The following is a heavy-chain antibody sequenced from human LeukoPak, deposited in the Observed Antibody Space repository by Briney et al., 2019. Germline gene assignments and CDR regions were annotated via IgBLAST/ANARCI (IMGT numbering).Heavy chain of an antibody. CDR2: INHSGST. D-gene: IGHD3-10*01. V-gene: IGHV4-34*01. Sequence: PSETLSLTCAVYGGSFSGYYWSWIRQPPGKGLEWIGEINHSGSTNYNPSLKSRVTISVDTSKNQFSLKLSSVTAADTAVYYCASYHNLYGSGGYYADWGQGTLVTVSS. J-gene: IGHJ4*02. CDR3: ASYHNLYGSGGYYAD. CDR1: GGSFSGYY.